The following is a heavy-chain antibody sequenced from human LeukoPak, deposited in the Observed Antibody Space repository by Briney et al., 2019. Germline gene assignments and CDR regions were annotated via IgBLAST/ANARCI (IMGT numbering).Heavy chain of an antibody. D-gene: IGHD4-23*01. CDR2: IYDNGNT. CDR3: VRLSVVSPHRYFDL. CDR1: GGSISGYI. Sequence: SETLSLTCTVSGGSISGYIWSWIRQPPGKGLEWIAYIYDNGNTNYNPSLKSRVTIALDTPKTQFSLRLNSVTAADTAVYYCVRLSVVSPHRYFDLWGRGTLVTVSS. J-gene: IGHJ2*01. V-gene: IGHV4-59*08.